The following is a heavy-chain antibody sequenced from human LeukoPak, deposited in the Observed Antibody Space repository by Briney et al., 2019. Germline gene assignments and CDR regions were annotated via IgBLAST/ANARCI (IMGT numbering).Heavy chain of an antibody. CDR1: GFSFSSYS. CDR3: AGSKYYYDSSGYYYFDY. CDR2: ISSSSSNI. D-gene: IGHD3-22*01. J-gene: IGHJ4*02. V-gene: IGHV3-48*01. Sequence: PGGSLRLSCAASGFSFSSYSMNWVRQAPGKGLEWVSYISSSSSNIYYADSVKGRFTISRDNAKNSLFLQMNSLRGEDTAVYYCAGSKYYYDSSGYYYFDYWGQGTLVTVSS.